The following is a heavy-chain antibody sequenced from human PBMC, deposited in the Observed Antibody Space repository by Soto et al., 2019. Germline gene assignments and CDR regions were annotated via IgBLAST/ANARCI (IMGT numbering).Heavy chain of an antibody. V-gene: IGHV3-21*01. CDR3: ARDGYSSSLGFDP. CDR1: GFTFSSYS. CDR2: ISSSSSYI. J-gene: IGHJ5*02. D-gene: IGHD6-13*01. Sequence: GGSLRLSCAASGFTFSSYSMNWVRQAPGKGLEWVSSISSSSSYIYYADSVKGRFTISRDNAKNSLYLLMNSLRVEDMALYYWARDGYSSSLGFDPWGEGTLVTVAS.